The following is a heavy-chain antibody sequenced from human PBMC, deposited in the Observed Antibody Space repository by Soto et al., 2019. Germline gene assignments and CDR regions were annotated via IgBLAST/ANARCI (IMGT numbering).Heavy chain of an antibody. D-gene: IGHD3-16*01. J-gene: IGHJ4*02. Sequence: EVLLVESGGALVEPGGSLRLSCVASGFTFSHDWMHWVRQAPGKGLVWVSRINADGTCATYADSVQGRFTISRDNTKNTLFLEMNSLRVEDTAVYYCVRDLRGNNMLRGYWGQGSLVTVSS. CDR2: INADGTCA. CDR3: VRDLRGNNMLRGY. V-gene: IGHV3-74*03. CDR1: GFTFSHDW.